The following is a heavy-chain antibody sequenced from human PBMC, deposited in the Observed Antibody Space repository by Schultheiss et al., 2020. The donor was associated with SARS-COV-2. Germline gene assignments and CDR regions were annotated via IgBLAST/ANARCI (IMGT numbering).Heavy chain of an antibody. Sequence: GGSLRLSCAASGFTFSSYSMNWVRQAPGKGLVWLSRISPDGINTNYADSVKGRFTISRDNSKNTLYLQMGSLRAEDMAVYYCARGSYCGGDCYKYYYYYGMDVWGQGTTVTVSS. J-gene: IGHJ6*02. V-gene: IGHV3-74*01. CDR2: ISPDGINT. D-gene: IGHD2-21*02. CDR3: ARGSYCGGDCYKYYYYYGMDV. CDR1: GFTFSSYS.